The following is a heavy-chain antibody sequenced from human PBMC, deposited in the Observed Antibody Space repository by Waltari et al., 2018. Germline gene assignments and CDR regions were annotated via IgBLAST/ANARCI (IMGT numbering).Heavy chain of an antibody. Sequence: QVQLVQSGAEVKKPGASVKVSCKVSGYTLTELSMHWVRQAPGTGLEWMGGFDPEDGETIYAQKFQGRVTMTEDTSTDTAYMELSSLRSEDTAVYYCATRDDSSGYYYSGNYYGMDVWGQGTTVTVSS. D-gene: IGHD3-22*01. V-gene: IGHV1-24*01. J-gene: IGHJ6*02. CDR2: FDPEDGET. CDR3: ATRDDSSGYYYSGNYYGMDV. CDR1: GYTLTELS.